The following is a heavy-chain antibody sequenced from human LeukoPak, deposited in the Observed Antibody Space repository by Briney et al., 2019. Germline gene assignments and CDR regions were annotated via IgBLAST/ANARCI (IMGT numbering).Heavy chain of an antibody. CDR3: ARGHDTYYYYYMDV. V-gene: IGHV1-2*02. CDR1: GDTFTGYY. J-gene: IGHJ6*03. CDR2: INPNSGGT. Sequence: ASVKVSCKASGDTFTGYYMHWVRQAPGQGLEWMGWINPNSGGTNYAQKFQGRVTMTRDTSISTAYMELSRLRSDDTAVYYCARGHDTYYYYYMDVWGKGTTVTVSS. D-gene: IGHD3-22*01.